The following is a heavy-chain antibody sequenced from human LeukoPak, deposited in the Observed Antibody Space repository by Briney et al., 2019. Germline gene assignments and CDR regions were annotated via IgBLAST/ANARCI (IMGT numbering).Heavy chain of an antibody. V-gene: IGHV4-39*01. CDR1: GGSISSSSYY. Sequence: SETLSLTRTVSGGSISSSSYYWGWIRQPPGTGLEWIGSIYYSGSTYYNPSLKSRVTISVDTSKNQFSLKLSSVTAADTAVYYCARQYYYDSSGYPDAFDIWGQGTMVTVSS. D-gene: IGHD3-22*01. CDR2: IYYSGST. CDR3: ARQYYYDSSGYPDAFDI. J-gene: IGHJ3*02.